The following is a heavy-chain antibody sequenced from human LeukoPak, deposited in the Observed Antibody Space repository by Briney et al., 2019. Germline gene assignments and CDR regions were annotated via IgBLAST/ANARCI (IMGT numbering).Heavy chain of an antibody. J-gene: IGHJ4*02. CDR3: ARDLLGPASGLDY. V-gene: IGHV3-64*01. CDR1: GFTFSSYA. D-gene: IGHD3-3*01. Sequence: GGSLRLSCAASGFTFSSYAMHWVRQAPGKGLEYVSAISSNGGSTYYANSVKGRFTISRDNAKNSLYLQMNSLRAEDTAVYYCARDLLGPASGLDYWGQGTLVTVSS. CDR2: ISSNGGST.